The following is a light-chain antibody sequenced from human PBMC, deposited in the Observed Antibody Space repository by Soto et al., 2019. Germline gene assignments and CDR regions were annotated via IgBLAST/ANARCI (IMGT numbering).Light chain of an antibody. V-gene: IGKV1-39*01. CDR3: QQSYITPRT. J-gene: IGKJ2*01. CDR1: QSISTY. CDR2: AAS. Sequence: DIPMTQSPSSLSASVGDRVTITCRASQSISTYLNWYQQIPGKAPQLLIFAASSLQSGVPSRFRGSGSGTDFTLTITSLQPEDFATYYCQQSYITPRTFGQGTKLEIK.